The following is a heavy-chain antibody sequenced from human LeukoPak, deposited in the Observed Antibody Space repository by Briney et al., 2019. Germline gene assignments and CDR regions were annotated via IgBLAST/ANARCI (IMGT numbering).Heavy chain of an antibody. D-gene: IGHD1-26*01. Sequence: SVKVSCKASGDTFSRFPISWVRQAPGQGLEWIGQIIPMFGTPKYAQKFHDRVTITADESTSTAYMELSSLISEDTAVYYCARGRYFSYYYYYMDVWGKGTTVIISS. J-gene: IGHJ6*03. CDR1: GDTFSRFP. V-gene: IGHV1-69*13. CDR2: IIPMFGTP. CDR3: ARGRYFSYYYYYMDV.